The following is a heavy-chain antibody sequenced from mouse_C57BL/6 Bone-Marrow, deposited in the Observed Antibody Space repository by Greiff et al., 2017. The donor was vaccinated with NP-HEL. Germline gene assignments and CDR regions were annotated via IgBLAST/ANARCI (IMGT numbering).Heavy chain of an antibody. CDR3: ARSYGSPWFAD. J-gene: IGHJ3*01. CDR1: GYTFTSYW. CDR2: IDPSDSYT. D-gene: IGHD1-1*01. V-gene: IGHV1-69*01. Sequence: QVQLKQPGAELVMPGASVKLSCKASGYTFTSYWMHWVKQRPGQGLEWIGEIDPSDSYTNYNQKFKGKSTLTVDKSSSTAYMQLSSLTSEDSAVYYCARSYGSPWFADWGQGTLVTVSA.